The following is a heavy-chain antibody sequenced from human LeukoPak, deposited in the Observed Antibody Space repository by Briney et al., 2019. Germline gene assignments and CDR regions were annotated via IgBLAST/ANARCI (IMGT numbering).Heavy chain of an antibody. CDR2: IDPSGGST. CDR3: ARYHEAEYSSSLDY. J-gene: IGHJ4*02. Sequence: ASVKVSCTASGYTFTSYYMHWVRQAPGQGLEWMGIIDPSGGSTSYAQKFQGRVTMTRDMSTSTVYMELSSLRSEDTAVYYCARYHEAEYSSSLDYWGQGTLVTVSS. CDR1: GYTFTSYY. V-gene: IGHV1-46*01. D-gene: IGHD6-6*01.